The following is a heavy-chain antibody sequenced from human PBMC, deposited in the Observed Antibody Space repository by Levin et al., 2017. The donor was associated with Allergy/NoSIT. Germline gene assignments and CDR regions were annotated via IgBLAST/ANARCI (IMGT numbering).Heavy chain of an antibody. CDR2: ISSDGSNR. J-gene: IGHJ4*02. D-gene: IGHD2-15*01. V-gene: IGHV3-30-3*01. Sequence: GGSLRLSCAVSGFTFSGYPMHWVRQAPGKGLEWVAVISSDGSNRYYADSVKGRFTISRDNSKNTLYLQINSLRAEDTAVYYCARDLAVGGVTPHLDYWGQGTLVTVAP. CDR1: GFTFSGYP. CDR3: ARDLAVGGVTPHLDY.